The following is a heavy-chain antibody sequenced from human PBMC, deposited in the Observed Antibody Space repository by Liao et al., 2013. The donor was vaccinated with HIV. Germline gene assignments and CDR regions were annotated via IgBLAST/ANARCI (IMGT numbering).Heavy chain of an antibody. CDR1: GGSISSGSYS. CDR2: IYTSGST. CDR3: ARGRGPVVAATRIFDY. D-gene: IGHD2-15*01. Sequence: QVRLRESGPGLVKPSETLSLTCTVSGGSISSGSYSWSWIRQPAGKALEWIGRIYTSGSTNYNPSLKSRVTISVDTSKNQFSLKLSSVTAADTAVYYCARGRGPVVAATRIFDYWGQGTLVTVSS. V-gene: IGHV4-61*02. J-gene: IGHJ4*02.